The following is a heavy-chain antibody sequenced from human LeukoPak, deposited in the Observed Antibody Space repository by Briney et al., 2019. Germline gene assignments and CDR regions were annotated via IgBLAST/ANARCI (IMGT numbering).Heavy chain of an antibody. D-gene: IGHD6-25*01. J-gene: IGHJ6*02. CDR1: GFTFSSYG. CDR3: AREKSAQVYYGMDV. Sequence: GGSLRLSCAASGFTFSSYGMHWVRQAPGKGLEWVAVISYDGSNKYYADSVKGRFTISRDNSKNTLYLQMNSLRAEDTAVYYCAREKSAQVYYGMDVWGQGTTVTVSS. V-gene: IGHV3-30*03. CDR2: ISYDGSNK.